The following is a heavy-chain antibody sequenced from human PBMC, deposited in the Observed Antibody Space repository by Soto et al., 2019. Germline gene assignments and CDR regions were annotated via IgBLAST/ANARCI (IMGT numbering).Heavy chain of an antibody. Sequence: GGSLRLSCAASGFTFSSYAMSWVRQAPGKGLEWVSAISGSGGSTYYADSVKGRFTISRDNSKNTLYLQMNSLRAEDTAVYYCAKDLDSSSSGGPDYWDQGTLVTVSS. CDR3: AKDLDSSSSGGPDY. CDR2: ISGSGGST. V-gene: IGHV3-23*01. D-gene: IGHD6-6*01. J-gene: IGHJ4*02. CDR1: GFTFSSYA.